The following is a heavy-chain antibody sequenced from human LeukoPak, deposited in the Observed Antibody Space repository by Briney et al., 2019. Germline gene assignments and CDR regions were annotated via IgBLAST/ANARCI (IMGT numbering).Heavy chain of an antibody. CDR1: GFTFSSYG. D-gene: IGHD4-17*01. J-gene: IGHJ4*02. CDR3: ASSYGDYGGDY. V-gene: IGHV3-33*01. Sequence: RPGGSLRLPCAASGFTFSSYGMHWVRQAPGKGLEWVAVIWYDGSNKYYADSVKGRFTISRDNSKNTLYLQMNSLRAEDTAVYYCASSYGDYGGDYWGQGTLVTVSS. CDR2: IWYDGSNK.